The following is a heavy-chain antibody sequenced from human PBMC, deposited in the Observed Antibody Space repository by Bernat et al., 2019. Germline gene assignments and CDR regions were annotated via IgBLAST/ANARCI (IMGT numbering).Heavy chain of an antibody. Sequence: EVQLVESGGGLVKPGGCQRLSCVASGFTFSNAWMSWVRQAPGKGLEWVGRIKNKIDGGTTDYAAPVKGRFTISRDDSKNTLYLQLNSLEIEDTAVYYGTTDRVRGSSSPYSEYWGHGPLVTVSS. V-gene: IGHV3-15*01. CDR1: GFTFSNAW. J-gene: IGHJ1*01. CDR3: TTDRVRGSSSPYSEY. D-gene: IGHD2-2*01. CDR2: IKNKIDGGTT.